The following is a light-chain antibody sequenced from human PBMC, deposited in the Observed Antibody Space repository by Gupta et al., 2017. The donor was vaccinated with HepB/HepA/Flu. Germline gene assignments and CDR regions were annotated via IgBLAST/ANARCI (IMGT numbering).Light chain of an antibody. CDR1: SSNIGAGYD. V-gene: IGLV1-40*01. CDR3: QSDDSSLSCV. Sequence: QSVLTQPPSVSGAPGQRVTISCTGSSSNIGAGYDVHWYQQLPGTAPKLLIYDNTNRPSGVPDRFSGSNSGTAASLAITGLQAEDEADYYCQSDDSSLSCVFGTGTKVNVL. J-gene: IGLJ1*01. CDR2: DNT.